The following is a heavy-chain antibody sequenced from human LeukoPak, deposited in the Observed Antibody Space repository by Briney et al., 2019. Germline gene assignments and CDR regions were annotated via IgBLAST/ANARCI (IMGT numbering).Heavy chain of an antibody. CDR2: FYSTGST. D-gene: IGHD1-26*01. CDR1: GGSISSYY. V-gene: IGHV4-4*07. J-gene: IGHJ4*02. Sequence: SETLSLTCTVSGGSISSYYWTWIRQPAGKGLEWIGRFYSTGSTNYNPSLKSRVAMSVDTSKNQFSLKLSSVTAADTAVYYCARDQYSGSLDYWGQGTLVTVSS. CDR3: ARDQYSGSLDY.